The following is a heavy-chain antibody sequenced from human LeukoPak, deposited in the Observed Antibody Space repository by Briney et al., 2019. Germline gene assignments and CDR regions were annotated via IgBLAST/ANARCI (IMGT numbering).Heavy chain of an antibody. D-gene: IGHD6-13*01. Sequence: PGGSLRLSCAASGFTFSSYEMNWVRQAPGKGLEWVSYISSSGSTIYYADSVKGRFTISRDNAKNSLYLQMNSLRAEDTAVYYCARLAGRADYFDYWGQGTLVTVSS. J-gene: IGHJ4*02. CDR2: ISSSGSTI. CDR3: ARLAGRADYFDY. CDR1: GFTFSSYE. V-gene: IGHV3-48*03.